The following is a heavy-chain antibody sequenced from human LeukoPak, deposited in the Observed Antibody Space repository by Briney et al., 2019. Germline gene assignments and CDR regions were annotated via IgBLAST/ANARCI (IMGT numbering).Heavy chain of an antibody. CDR1: GGSISSSSYY. CDR2: IYYSGST. D-gene: IGHD2-2*01. CDR3: ARHEGYCSSTSCYQLYYGMDV. Sequence: PSENLSLTCTVSGGSISSSSYYWGWIRQPPGKGLEWVGSIYYSGSTYYNPSLKSRVTISVDTSKNPFSLKLSSVTAADTAVYYCARHEGYCSSTSCYQLYYGMDVWGQGTTVTVSS. V-gene: IGHV4-39*01. J-gene: IGHJ6*02.